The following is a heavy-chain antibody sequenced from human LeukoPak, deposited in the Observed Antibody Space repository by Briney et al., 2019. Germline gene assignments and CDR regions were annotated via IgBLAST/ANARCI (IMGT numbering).Heavy chain of an antibody. D-gene: IGHD4-23*01. J-gene: IGHJ3*02. V-gene: IGHV4-30-4*01. Sequence: PSETLSLTCTVSGGSISSGDYYWSWIRQPPGKGLEWIGYICYSGSTYYNPSLKSRVTISVDTSKNQFSLKLSSVTAADTAVYYCARSGGSIRVDAFDIWGQGTMVTVSS. CDR2: ICYSGST. CDR1: GGSISSGDYY. CDR3: ARSGGSIRVDAFDI.